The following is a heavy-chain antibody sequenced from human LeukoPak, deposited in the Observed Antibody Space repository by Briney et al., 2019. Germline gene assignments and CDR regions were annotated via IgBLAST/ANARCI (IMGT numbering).Heavy chain of an antibody. J-gene: IGHJ4*02. CDR3: AREGKYQLPIDY. D-gene: IGHD2-2*01. CDR1: GGSFSGYY. CDR2: INHSGST. Sequence: SETLSLTCAVYGGSFSGYYWSWIRQPPGKGLEWIGEINHSGSTNYNPSLKSRVTISVDTSKNHFSLKLSSVTAADTAVYYCAREGKYQLPIDYWGQGTLVTVSS. V-gene: IGHV4-34*01.